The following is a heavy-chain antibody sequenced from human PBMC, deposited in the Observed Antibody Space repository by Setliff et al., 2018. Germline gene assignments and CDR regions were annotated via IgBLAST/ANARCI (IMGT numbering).Heavy chain of an antibody. CDR3: ARDKLRFLENWFDP. Sequence: GGSLRLSCAASGISSYTMSWVRQAPGKGLEWVASISSSSGHIYHAASVRGRFTISRDNTKNSLYLQMNSLRAEDTAVYYCARDKLRFLENWFDPWGQGTLVTVSS. CDR2: ISSSSGHI. J-gene: IGHJ5*02. V-gene: IGHV3-21*01. CDR1: GISSYT. D-gene: IGHD3-3*01.